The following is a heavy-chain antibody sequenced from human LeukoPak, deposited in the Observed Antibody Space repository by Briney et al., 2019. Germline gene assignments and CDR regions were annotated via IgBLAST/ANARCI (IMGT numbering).Heavy chain of an antibody. CDR3: ARDTGLLVVNSSSWYYFDY. CDR2: IYYSGST. V-gene: IGHV4-61*01. Sequence: PSETLSLTCTVSGGSVSSGSYYWSWIRQPPGKGLEWTGYIYYSGSTNYNPSLKSRVTISVDTSKNQFSLKLSSVTAADTAVYYCARDTGLLVVNSSSWYYFDYWGQGTLVTVSS. D-gene: IGHD6-13*01. CDR1: GGSVSSGSYY. J-gene: IGHJ4*02.